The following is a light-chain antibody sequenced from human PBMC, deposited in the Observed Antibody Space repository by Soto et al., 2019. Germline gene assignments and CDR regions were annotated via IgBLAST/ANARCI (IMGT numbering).Light chain of an antibody. CDR3: SSYTSSSAGV. J-gene: IGLJ2*01. V-gene: IGLV2-14*01. CDR1: SSDVGGYNY. Sequence: QSALTQPASVSGSPGQAITISCTGTSSDVGGYNYVSWYQQQPGKAPKLMIYEVSNRPSGVSNRFSGSKSGNTAFLTISGVQAEDEGDFYCSSYTSSSAGVFGGGTQLTVL. CDR2: EVS.